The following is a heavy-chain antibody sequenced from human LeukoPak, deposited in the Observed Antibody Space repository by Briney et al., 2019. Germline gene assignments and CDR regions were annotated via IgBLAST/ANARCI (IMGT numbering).Heavy chain of an antibody. CDR2: TYHSGST. CDR3: ARAIHHGDYGYYYYYMDV. D-gene: IGHD4-17*01. V-gene: IGHV4-38-2*01. CDR1: GYSISSGYY. Sequence: KPSETLSLTCAVSGYSISSGYYWGWIRQPPGKGLEWIGSTYHSGSTYYNPSLKSRVTISVDTSKNQFSLKLSSVTAADTAVYYCARAIHHGDYGYYYYYMDVWGKGTTVTVSS. J-gene: IGHJ6*03.